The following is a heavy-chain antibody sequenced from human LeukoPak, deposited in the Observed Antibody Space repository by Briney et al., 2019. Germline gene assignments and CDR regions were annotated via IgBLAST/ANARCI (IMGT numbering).Heavy chain of an antibody. V-gene: IGHV3-74*01. Sequence: GGSLRLSCAASEFTLSYYWMHWVRQGPGKGLVWVSTISGDGRTTLYTDSVKGRFTLSRDNAKNTLYLEMNSLRAEDTAIYYCARDPRNKGYDPWGQGTLVTVSS. CDR1: EFTLSYYW. CDR3: ARDPRNKGYDP. CDR2: ISGDGRTT. J-gene: IGHJ5*02. D-gene: IGHD1/OR15-1a*01.